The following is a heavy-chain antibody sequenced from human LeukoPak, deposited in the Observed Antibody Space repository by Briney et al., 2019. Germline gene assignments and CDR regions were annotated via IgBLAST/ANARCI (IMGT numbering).Heavy chain of an antibody. CDR2: IYTSGST. CDR3: ARDRGSGWSFDP. J-gene: IGHJ5*02. D-gene: IGHD6-19*01. V-gene: IGHV4-61*02. Sequence: PSETLSLTCTVSGGSISSGSYFWRWLRQPAGTGLEWIGRIYTSGSTNYNPSLKSRVTISVDTSKNQFSLKLTSVTAAVTAMYYCARDRGSGWSFDPWGQGTQVTVSS. CDR1: GGSISSGSYF.